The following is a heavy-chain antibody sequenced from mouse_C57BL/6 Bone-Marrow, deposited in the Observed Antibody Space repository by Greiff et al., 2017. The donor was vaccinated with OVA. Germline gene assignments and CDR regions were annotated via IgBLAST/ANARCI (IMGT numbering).Heavy chain of an antibody. CDR1: GYTFTSYT. D-gene: IGHD1-1*02. CDR3: ARGGVYLYFDV. V-gene: IGHV1-4*01. J-gene: IGHJ1*03. CDR2: INPSSGYT. Sequence: QVQLQQSGAELARPGASVKMSCKASGYTFTSYTMHWVKQRPGQGLEWIGYINPSSGYTKYNQKFKDKATLTADKSSSTAYMQLSSLTSEDSAVYYCARGGVYLYFDVWGTGTTVTVSS.